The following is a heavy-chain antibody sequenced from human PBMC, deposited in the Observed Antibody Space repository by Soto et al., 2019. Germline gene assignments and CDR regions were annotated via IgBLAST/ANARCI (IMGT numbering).Heavy chain of an antibody. J-gene: IGHJ6*02. CDR1: GFTVSSNY. CDR2: IYSGGST. V-gene: IGHV3-53*01. D-gene: IGHD6-19*01. Sequence: GGSLRLSCAASGFTVSSNYMSWVRQAPGKGLEWVSVIYSGGSTYYADSVKGRFTISRDNSKNTLYLQMNSPRAEDTAVYYCARDYSSGWPYYYYYGMDGWGQGTTVTFSS. CDR3: ARDYSSGWPYYYYYGMDG.